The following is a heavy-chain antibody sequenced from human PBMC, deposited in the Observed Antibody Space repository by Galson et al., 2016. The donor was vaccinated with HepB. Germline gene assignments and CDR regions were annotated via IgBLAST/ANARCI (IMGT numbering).Heavy chain of an antibody. CDR1: GFTFETYW. J-gene: IGHJ1*01. V-gene: IGHV3-7*03. CDR2: IKEDGSEK. CDR3: VAENV. Sequence: SLRLSCAASGFTFETYWMNWVRQAPGEGPECVAAIKEDGSEKRSDDSVMGRFTISRDNARNTVYLEMTTVKAEDTARYYCVAENVWGKGTLVVVSA.